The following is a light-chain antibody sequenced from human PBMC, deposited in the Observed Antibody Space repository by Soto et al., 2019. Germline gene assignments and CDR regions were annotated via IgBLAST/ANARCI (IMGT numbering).Light chain of an antibody. CDR3: HQSYNAAPT. V-gene: IGKV1-39*01. CDR2: GAS. J-gene: IGKJ3*01. CDR1: QNINNH. Sequence: DIQMTQSPTSLSASVGDRVTITCRASQNINNHLNWYQQKPVKAPKHLIYGASNLQTGVPSSFSGGGSGTDFTLTITRLQSQHFVTSYCHQSYNAAPTFGRGTNVDIK.